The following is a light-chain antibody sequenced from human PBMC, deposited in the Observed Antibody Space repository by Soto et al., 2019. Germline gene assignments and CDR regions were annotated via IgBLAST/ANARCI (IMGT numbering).Light chain of an antibody. CDR1: SSDVGGYNY. CDR3: LLSYSGARRV. CDR2: EVS. V-gene: IGLV2-14*01. J-gene: IGLJ1*01. Sequence: SALTQPASVSGSPGQSITISCTGTSSDVGGYNYVSWYQQHPGKAPKLMIYEVSNRPSGVSNRFSGSKSGNTASLTISVLQAEDESDYYCLLSYSGARRVFGTGTKVTVL.